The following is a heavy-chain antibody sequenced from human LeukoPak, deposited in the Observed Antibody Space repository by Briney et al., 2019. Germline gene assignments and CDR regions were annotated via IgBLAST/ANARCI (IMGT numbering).Heavy chain of an antibody. CDR2: INHGGST. V-gene: IGHV4-34*01. CDR3: ARREGIEAAGTDY. J-gene: IGHJ4*02. Sequence: RPSETLSLTCAVYGGSISGYYWSWIRQTPGKGLEWIGEINHGGSTNYNPSLRSRVTISVDTSKKRFSLKLYSGAAADTAVYYCARREGIEAAGTDYWGQGTLVNVSS. CDR1: GGSISGYY. D-gene: IGHD6-13*01.